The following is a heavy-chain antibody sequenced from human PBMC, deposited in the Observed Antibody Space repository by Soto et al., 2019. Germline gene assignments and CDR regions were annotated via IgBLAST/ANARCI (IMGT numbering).Heavy chain of an antibody. CDR2: ISAYNGNT. D-gene: IGHD3-16*01. CDR3: ARDFDDYVWGRYYYYGMDV. CDR1: GYTFTSYG. J-gene: IGHJ6*02. Sequence: RASVKVSCKASGYTFTSYGISWVRQAPGQGLEWMGWISAYNGNTNYAQKLQGRVTMTTDTSTSTAYVELRSLRSDDTAVYYCARDFDDYVWGRYYYYGMDVWGQGTTVTVSS. V-gene: IGHV1-18*04.